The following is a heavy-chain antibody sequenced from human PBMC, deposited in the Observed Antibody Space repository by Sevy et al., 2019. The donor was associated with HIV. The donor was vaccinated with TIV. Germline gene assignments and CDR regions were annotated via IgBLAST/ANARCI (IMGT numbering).Heavy chain of an antibody. D-gene: IGHD5-12*01. Sequence: ASVKVSCKASGGTFSSYAISWVRQAPRQGLEWMGGIIPIFGTANYAQKFQGRVTITADESTSTAYMELSSLRSEDTAVYYCARGASGYSGYDSYYFDYWGQGTLVTVSS. CDR2: IIPIFGTA. CDR1: GGTFSSYA. J-gene: IGHJ4*02. V-gene: IGHV1-69*13. CDR3: ARGASGYSGYDSYYFDY.